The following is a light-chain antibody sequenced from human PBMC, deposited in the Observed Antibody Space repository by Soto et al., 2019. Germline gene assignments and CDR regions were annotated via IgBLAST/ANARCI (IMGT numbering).Light chain of an antibody. CDR1: GLGNKF. CDR3: QAWDSSPVV. V-gene: IGLV3-1*01. Sequence: SYELSQPPSVSVSPGQTATITCSGDGLGNKFVCWYQHKPGQSPVLVIYQDYKRPAGIPERFSGSNSGNTATLTISGTQAMDEADYYCQAWDSSPVVFGGGTKVTVL. J-gene: IGLJ3*02. CDR2: QDY.